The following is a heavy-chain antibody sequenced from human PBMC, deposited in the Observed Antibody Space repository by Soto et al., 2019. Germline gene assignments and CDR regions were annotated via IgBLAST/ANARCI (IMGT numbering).Heavy chain of an antibody. CDR2: VYSNDDK. V-gene: IGHV2-5*01. D-gene: IGHD3-10*01. CDR1: GFSLRTSGVG. Sequence: QITLKESGPALVTPTQTLTLTCTFSGFSLRTSGVGVGWVRQPPGKALEWLALVYSNDDKRFRPSRKSRLTITHDTSKNQVVLTKTNMDPVATATYYCTHMRGSGLYGRDVWGQGTTVTVSS. CDR3: THMRGSGLYGRDV. J-gene: IGHJ6*02.